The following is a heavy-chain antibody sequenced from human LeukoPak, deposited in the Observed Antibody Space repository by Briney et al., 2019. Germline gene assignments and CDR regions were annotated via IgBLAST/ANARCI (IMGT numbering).Heavy chain of an antibody. J-gene: IGHJ6*03. V-gene: IGHV1-18*01. D-gene: IGHD6-13*01. CDR3: ARVFDSSSWDYYYYMDV. Sequence: ASVKVSCKASGYTFTSYGISWVRQAPGQGLEWMGWISAYNGNTNYAQKLQGRVTMTTDTSTSTAYMELRSLRSDDTAVYYCARVFDSSSWDYYYYMDVWGKGTTVTVSS. CDR1: GYTFTSYG. CDR2: ISAYNGNT.